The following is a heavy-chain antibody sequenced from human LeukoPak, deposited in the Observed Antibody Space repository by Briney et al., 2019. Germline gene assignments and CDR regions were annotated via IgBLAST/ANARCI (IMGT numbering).Heavy chain of an antibody. CDR1: GGSVSSGSYY. D-gene: IGHD3-10*01. J-gene: IGHJ4*02. V-gene: IGHV4-61*01. CDR3: ARGGLIYYYGSGSYLFDY. CDR2: ISYSGST. Sequence: PSETLSLTCTVSGGSVSSGSYYWTWIRQPPGKGLEWIGYISYSGSTNFNPSLKSRVTISVDTSMNQFSLKLSSVTAADTAVYYCARGGLIYYYGSGSYLFDYWGQGTLVTASS.